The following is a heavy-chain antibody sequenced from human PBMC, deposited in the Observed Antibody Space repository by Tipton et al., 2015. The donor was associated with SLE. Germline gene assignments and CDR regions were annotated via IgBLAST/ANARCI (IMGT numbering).Heavy chain of an antibody. D-gene: IGHD2-15*01. V-gene: IGHV4-59*01. CDR2: VHYSGTA. Sequence: TLSLTCTVSGGSINPYYWSWIRQSPGKGLEWIGYVHYSGTANYHPSLKSRVAISIDTSKNQFSLKLSSVTAADTAVYYCARGGGYCSGGSCYWFDLWGQGTLVTVSP. CDR1: GGSINPYY. J-gene: IGHJ5*02. CDR3: ARGGGYCSGGSCYWFDL.